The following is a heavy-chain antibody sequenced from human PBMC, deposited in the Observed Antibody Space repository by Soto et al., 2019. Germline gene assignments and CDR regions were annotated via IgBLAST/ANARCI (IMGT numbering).Heavy chain of an antibody. CDR2: ISSTTHYI. CDR3: ARESEDLTSNFDY. V-gene: IGHV3-21*06. Sequence: GGSLRLSCAASGFTFTRYSMNWVRQAPGKGLEWVSSISSTTHYIYYADSMRGRSTISRDNAKNAVYLEMNSLRAEDTAVYYCARESEDLTSNFDYWGQGTLVTVSS. CDR1: GFTFTRYS. J-gene: IGHJ4*02.